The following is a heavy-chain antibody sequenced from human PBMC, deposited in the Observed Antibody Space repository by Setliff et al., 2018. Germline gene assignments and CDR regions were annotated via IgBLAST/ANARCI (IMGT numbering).Heavy chain of an antibody. CDR2: IGAGGDYT. V-gene: IGHV3-23*01. CDR3: AKDPNGDFVGAFDS. J-gene: IGHJ5*01. Sequence: LRLSCAASGFTFSHFAVTWVRQSPGRGLEWVASIGAGGDYTKYADSVRGRFTISRDNSKNTIYLQMNSLRAEDTAKYYCAKDPNGDFVGAFDSWGRGTLVTVS. D-gene: IGHD2-21*02. CDR1: GFTFSHFA.